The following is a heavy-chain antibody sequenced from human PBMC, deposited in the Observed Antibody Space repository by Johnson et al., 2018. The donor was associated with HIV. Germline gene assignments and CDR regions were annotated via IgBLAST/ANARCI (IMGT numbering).Heavy chain of an antibody. D-gene: IGHD6-13*01. CDR1: GFTFSNSA. V-gene: IGHV3-30-3*01. CDR3: TTPYSSSWHTKNAFDI. J-gene: IGHJ3*02. CDR2: ISYDGDNV. Sequence: QVQLVESGGGVVQPGRALRLSCAASGFTFSNSAMHWVRQAPGKGLAWVAVISYDGDNVYYADSVKGRFSMSRENDKNSLYLQMNSLKTEDTAGYYCTTPYSSSWHTKNAFDIGGQGTMVTVSS.